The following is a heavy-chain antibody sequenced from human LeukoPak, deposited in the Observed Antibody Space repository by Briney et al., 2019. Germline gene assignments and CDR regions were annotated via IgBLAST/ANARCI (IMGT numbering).Heavy chain of an antibody. CDR1: GDSISGGTHY. CDR2: IYTSGST. Sequence: PSQTLSLTCTVSGDSISGGTHYWSWIRQPAGKGLEWIGRIYTSGSTIYSPSLRGRVTMSLDTSKTHVSLELTSVTVADTAVYFCARMTRGNDHYFHFWGQGILVTVSS. V-gene: IGHV4-61*02. J-gene: IGHJ4*02. CDR3: ARMTRGNDHYFHF. D-gene: IGHD5-12*01.